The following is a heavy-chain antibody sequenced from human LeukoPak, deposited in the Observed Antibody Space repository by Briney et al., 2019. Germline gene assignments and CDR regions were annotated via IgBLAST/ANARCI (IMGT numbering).Heavy chain of an antibody. Sequence: GGSLTLSCEASGFTFSSYAISCVRQAPGKGLEWVSGISGSGRSTYYADSVKGRFTISRDNSKNTLYLQMNSLRAEDTALYYCAKGRCSTTGCYQGYLHLWAQRTLVTVSS. V-gene: IGHV3-23*01. CDR3: AKGRCSTTGCYQGYLHL. J-gene: IGHJ5*02. D-gene: IGHD2-2*01. CDR2: ISGSGRST. CDR1: GFTFSSYA.